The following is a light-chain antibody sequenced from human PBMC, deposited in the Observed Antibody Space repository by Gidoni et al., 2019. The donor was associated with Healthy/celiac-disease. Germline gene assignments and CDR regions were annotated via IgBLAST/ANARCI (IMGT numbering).Light chain of an antibody. V-gene: IGLV2-11*01. CDR3: CSYAGSYTFYV. CDR2: DVS. CDR1: SSDVGGYNY. Sequence: QSALTQPRSVSGSPGPSVTISCTGTSSDVGGYNYVSWYQQHPGKAPKLMIYDVSKRPSGVPDRFSGSKSGNTASLTISGLQADDEADYYCCSYAGSYTFYVFGTGTKVTVL. J-gene: IGLJ1*01.